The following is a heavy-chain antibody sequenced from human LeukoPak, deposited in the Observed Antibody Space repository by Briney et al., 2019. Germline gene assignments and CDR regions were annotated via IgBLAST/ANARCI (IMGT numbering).Heavy chain of an antibody. V-gene: IGHV3-23*01. CDR1: GFTFSSYG. J-gene: IGHJ4*02. CDR2: ISGSGGST. CDR3: ARGTGIARPDY. Sequence: GGTLRLSCAASGFTFSSYGMSWVRQAPGKGLEWVSAISGSGGSTYYADSVKGRFTISRDNSKNTLYLQMNSLRAEDTAVYYCARGTGIARPDYWGQGTLVTVSS. D-gene: IGHD6-6*01.